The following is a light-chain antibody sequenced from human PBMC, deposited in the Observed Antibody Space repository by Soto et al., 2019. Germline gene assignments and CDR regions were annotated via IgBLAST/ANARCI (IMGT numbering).Light chain of an antibody. Sequence: DIQMTQSPSTLSASIGDRVSITCRASQSIGRWMAWYQQKAGKAPKLLIYDASRLESGVPSRFSGSGSGTEFTLAIIGLQSDDFATYYCQQYNSYYLTFGQGTKVEIK. J-gene: IGKJ1*01. CDR1: QSIGRW. CDR3: QQYNSYYLT. CDR2: DAS. V-gene: IGKV1-5*01.